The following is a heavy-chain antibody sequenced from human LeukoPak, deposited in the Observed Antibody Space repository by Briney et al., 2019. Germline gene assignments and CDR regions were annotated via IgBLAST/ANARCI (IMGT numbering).Heavy chain of an antibody. V-gene: IGHV3-33*01. CDR1: GFTFSSYG. Sequence: GGSLRLSCAASGFTFSSYGMHWVRQAPGKGLEWGAVIWYDGSNKYYEDSVKGRFTISRDNSKNTLYLQMNSLRAEDTAVYYCTRDNDILTGYSLDYWGQGTLVTVSS. D-gene: IGHD3-9*01. CDR2: IWYDGSNK. J-gene: IGHJ4*02. CDR3: TRDNDILTGYSLDY.